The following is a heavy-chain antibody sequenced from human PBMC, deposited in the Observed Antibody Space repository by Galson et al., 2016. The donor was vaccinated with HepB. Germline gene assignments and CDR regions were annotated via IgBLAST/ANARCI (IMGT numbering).Heavy chain of an antibody. V-gene: IGHV3-15*01. D-gene: IGHD3-10*01. J-gene: IGHJ5*02. CDR3: SNHYGSGTYYEFDP. CDR1: GFTVTNAW. CDR2: IKSRTDGGTA. Sequence: SLRLSCAASGFTVTNAWMTWVRQAPGKGLEWVGRIKSRTDGGTADYAAPVKGRFIISRDDSKNTLYLQTNSLKTEDTAVYYCSNHYGSGTYYEFDPWGQGTPVTVSS.